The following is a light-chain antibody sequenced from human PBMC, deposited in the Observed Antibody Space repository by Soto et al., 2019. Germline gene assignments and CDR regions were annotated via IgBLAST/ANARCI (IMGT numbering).Light chain of an antibody. CDR2: EVS. Sequence: QSVLTQPASVSGSPGQSITISCTGSSSDVGGYNYVSWYQHHPGKAPKLMIYEVSNRPSGVSNRFSGSKSGNTASLTISGFQAEDEADYYCTSYTGSNTLDVFGTGTKVTVL. CDR1: SSDVGGYNY. CDR3: TSYTGSNTLDV. J-gene: IGLJ1*01. V-gene: IGLV2-14*01.